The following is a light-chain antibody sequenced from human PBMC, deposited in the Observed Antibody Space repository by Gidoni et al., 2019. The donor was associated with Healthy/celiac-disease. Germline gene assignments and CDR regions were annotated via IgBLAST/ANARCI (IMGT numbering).Light chain of an antibody. CDR3: QQYNNWPPLT. V-gene: IGKV3-15*01. CDR1: QSVSSN. J-gene: IGKJ4*01. Sequence: IVLTQPLATLSVSPGERATLSCRASQSVSSNLAWYQQKPGQAPRLLIYGASTRATGIPARFSGSGSGTEFTLTISSLQSEDFAVYYCQQYNNWPPLTFGGGTKVEIK. CDR2: GAS.